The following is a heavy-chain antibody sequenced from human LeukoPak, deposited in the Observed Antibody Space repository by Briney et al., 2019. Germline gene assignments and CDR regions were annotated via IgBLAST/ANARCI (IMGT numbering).Heavy chain of an antibody. CDR3: ARDPIAAALNFHFDY. J-gene: IGHJ4*02. V-gene: IGHV1-2*02. CDR2: INPNSGGT. D-gene: IGHD6-13*01. CDR1: GYTFTGYY. Sequence: ASVKVSCKASGYTFTGYYMHWVRQAPGQGLEWMGWINPNSGGTNYAQKFQGRVTMTRDTSISTAYMELSRLRSDDTAVYYCARDPIAAALNFHFDYWGQGTLVTVSS.